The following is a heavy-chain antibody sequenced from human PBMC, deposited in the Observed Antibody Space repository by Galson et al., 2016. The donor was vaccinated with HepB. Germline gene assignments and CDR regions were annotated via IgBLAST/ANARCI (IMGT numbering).Heavy chain of an antibody. J-gene: IGHJ6*02. D-gene: IGHD3-3*01. CDR3: AKDYYNFWSTYPTWYYGMDV. CDR1: GFTFSSYG. CDR2: ISYDGNNK. V-gene: IGHV3-30*18. Sequence: SLRLSCAASGFTFSSYGMHWVRQAPGKGLEWVAVISYDGNNKYYADSVKGRFTISRDNSKNTLYLQMNSLRAEDTAVYYCAKDYYNFWSTYPTWYYGMDVWGQGTTVTVSS.